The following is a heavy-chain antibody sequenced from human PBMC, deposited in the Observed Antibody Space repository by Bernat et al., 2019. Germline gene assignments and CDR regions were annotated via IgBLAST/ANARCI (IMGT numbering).Heavy chain of an antibody. CDR2: IWYDGSNK. CDR3: ARAVRGVKNIYYYYDGMDV. CDR1: GFTFSSYG. D-gene: IGHD3-10*01. V-gene: IGHV3-33*01. Sequence: QVQLVESGGGVVQPGRSLRLSCAASGFTFSSYGMHWVRQAPGKGLEWVAVIWYDGSNKYYADSVKGRFTISRDNSKNTLYLQMNSLRAEDTAVYYCARAVRGVKNIYYYYDGMDVWGQGTTVTVSS. J-gene: IGHJ6*02.